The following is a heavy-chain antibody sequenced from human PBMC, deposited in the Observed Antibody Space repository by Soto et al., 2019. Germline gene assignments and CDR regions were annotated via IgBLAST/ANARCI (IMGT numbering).Heavy chain of an antibody. CDR2: ISSSSSYI. CDR1: GFTFSSYS. D-gene: IGHD3-3*01. CDR3: ARATPLPDDFWGGYQFDP. V-gene: IGHV3-21*01. Sequence: LRLSCAASGFTFSSYSMNWVRQAPGKGLEWVSSISSSSSYIYYADSVKGRFTISRDNAKNSLYLQMNSLRAEDTAVYYCARATPLPDDFWGGYQFDPWGQGTLVTVSS. J-gene: IGHJ5*02.